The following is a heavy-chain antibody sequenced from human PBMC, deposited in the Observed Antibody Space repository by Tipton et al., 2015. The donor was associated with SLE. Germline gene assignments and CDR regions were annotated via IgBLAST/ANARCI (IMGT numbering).Heavy chain of an antibody. Sequence: SLRLSCAASGFTFDDYGMSWVRQAPGKGLEWVSGINWNGGSTGYADSVKGRLTISRDNSKNTLYLQMNSLRAEDTAVYYCAKDADSSGWYNFYYYMDVWGKGTTVTVSS. D-gene: IGHD6-19*01. CDR3: AKDADSSGWYNFYYYMDV. J-gene: IGHJ6*03. CDR1: GFTFDDYG. V-gene: IGHV3-20*04. CDR2: INWNGGST.